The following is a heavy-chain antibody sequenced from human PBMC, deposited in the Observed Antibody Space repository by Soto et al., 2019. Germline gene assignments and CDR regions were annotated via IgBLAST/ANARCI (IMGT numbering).Heavy chain of an antibody. J-gene: IGHJ5*02. Sequence: QVQLVQSGAEVKKPGSSVKVSCKASGGTFSSYAISWVRQAPGQGLEWMGGIIPIFGTAYYAQKFQGRVTITADESTSTAYMELSSLRSEDTAVYYCVVVTAPRGWFDPWGQGTLVTVSS. CDR3: VVVTAPRGWFDP. D-gene: IGHD2-21*02. CDR1: GGTFSSYA. CDR2: IIPIFGTA. V-gene: IGHV1-69*01.